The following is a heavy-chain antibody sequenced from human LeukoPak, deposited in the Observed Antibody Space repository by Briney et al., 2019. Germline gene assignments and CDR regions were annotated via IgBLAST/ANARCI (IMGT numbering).Heavy chain of an antibody. D-gene: IGHD5-12*01. J-gene: IGHJ4*02. V-gene: IGHV1-24*01. Sequence: ASVKVSCKVSGYTLTELSMHWVRQAPGKGLQWMGRFDPEDGETIYARRFQGRVTMTEDTSTYTAYMELSSLRSEDTAVYYCATDYSGGYEILDYWGQGTLVTVSS. CDR3: ATDYSGGYEILDY. CDR1: GYTLTELS. CDR2: FDPEDGET.